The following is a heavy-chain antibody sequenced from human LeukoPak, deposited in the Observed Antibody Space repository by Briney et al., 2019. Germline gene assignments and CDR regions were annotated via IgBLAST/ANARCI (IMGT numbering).Heavy chain of an antibody. CDR1: GFTFSSYS. CDR2: ISSCRSYI. J-gene: IGHJ6*03. V-gene: IGHV3-21*01. D-gene: IGHD2-2*01. Sequence: GGSLTLSCAASGFTFSSYSMNWVRQAPGKGLEWVSSISSCRSYIYYADSVKGRFTISRDNAKNSLYLQMNSLRAEDTAVYYCAREGGQGYCSSTSCRTYYYMDVWGKGTTVTVSS. CDR3: AREGGQGYCSSTSCRTYYYMDV.